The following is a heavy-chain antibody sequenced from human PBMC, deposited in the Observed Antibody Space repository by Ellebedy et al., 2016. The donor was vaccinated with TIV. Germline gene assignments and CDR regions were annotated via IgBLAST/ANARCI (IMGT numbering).Heavy chain of an antibody. D-gene: IGHD3-10*01. V-gene: IGHV4-59*01. CDR2: MSNTGYI. Sequence: MPSETLSLTCTVSDDSITTYFWSWIRQPLGKGLDWIGHMSNTGYINYNPSPQSRVTISLDTSKKQISLKLTSVTAADTAVYYCARRGSVSGSRGYYFDFWGQGTQVAVSS. CDR3: ARRGSVSGSRGYYFDF. J-gene: IGHJ4*02. CDR1: DDSITTYF.